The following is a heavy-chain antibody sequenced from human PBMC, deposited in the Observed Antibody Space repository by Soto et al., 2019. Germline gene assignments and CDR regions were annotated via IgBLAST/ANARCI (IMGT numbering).Heavy chain of an antibody. D-gene: IGHD5-18*01. CDR2: MNPNSGNT. V-gene: IGHV1-8*01. CDR3: ARVPSNHDPSDTAMVPHFDY. Sequence: ASVKVSCKVSGYTFTSYDINWVRQATGQGLEWMGWMNPNSGNTGYAQKFQGRVTMTRNTSISTAYMELSSLRSEDTAVYYCARVPSNHDPSDTAMVPHFDYWGQGTLVTVSS. J-gene: IGHJ4*02. CDR1: GYTFTSYD.